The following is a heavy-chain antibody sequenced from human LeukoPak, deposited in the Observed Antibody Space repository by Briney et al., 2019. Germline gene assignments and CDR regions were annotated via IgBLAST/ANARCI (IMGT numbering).Heavy chain of an antibody. CDR2: IYYSGGT. J-gene: IGHJ6*03. CDR3: ARGGIYYYYYYMDV. CDR1: GGSISSSSYY. Sequence: PSETLSLTCTVSGGSISSSSYYWAWIRQPPGKGLEWIGSIYYSGGTYYNPPLKSRVTISVDTSKNQFSLKLSSVTAADTAVYYCARGGIYYYYYYMDVWGKGTTVTISS. V-gene: IGHV4-39*07.